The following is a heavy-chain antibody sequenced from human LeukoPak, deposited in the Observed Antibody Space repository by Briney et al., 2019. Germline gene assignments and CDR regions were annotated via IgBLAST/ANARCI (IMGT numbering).Heavy chain of an antibody. CDR3: ARGGYTTWFDP. Sequence: PGGSLRLSCAASGFTFRESSMSWVRQDPGKGLEWVSNIRANGRDTYYTDSVKGRFTISRDNSKNTVYLQMNSLRAEDTAVYYCARGGYTTWFDPWGHGTLVTVSS. D-gene: IGHD2-15*01. V-gene: IGHV3-23*01. J-gene: IGHJ5*02. CDR2: IRANGRDT. CDR1: GFTFRESS.